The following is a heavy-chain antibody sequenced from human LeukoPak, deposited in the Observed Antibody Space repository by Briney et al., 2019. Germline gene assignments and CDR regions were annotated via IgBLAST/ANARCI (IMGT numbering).Heavy chain of an antibody. CDR3: ARLGRWLQPCSF. V-gene: IGHV4-39*01. J-gene: IGHJ4*02. CDR2: IYYSGNT. Sequence: SETLSLTCTVSGGSITTGNYYWGWIRQPRGKGLEWIGNIYYSGNTSYNPSLKSRVTIFIDTSKSQFSLKLSSVTAADTAVYYCARLGRWLQPCSFWGQGTLVSVSS. CDR1: GGSITTGNYY. D-gene: IGHD5-24*01.